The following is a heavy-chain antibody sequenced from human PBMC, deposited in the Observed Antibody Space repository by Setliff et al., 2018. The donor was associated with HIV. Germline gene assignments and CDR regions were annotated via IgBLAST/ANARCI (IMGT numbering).Heavy chain of an antibody. V-gene: IGHV1-46*01. Sequence: ASVKVFCKASGYTFTSYYMHWVRQAPGQGLEWMGIVYPSDGSTSYAQKFQGRVTMTRDTSKKQCSLKLTSVIAADTAVYYCARGRGRAAVGPMNRYYYYGMDVWGQGTTVTVSS. D-gene: IGHD6-13*01. J-gene: IGHJ6*02. CDR2: VYPSDGST. CDR3: ARGRGRAAVGPMNRYYYYGMDV. CDR1: GYTFTSYY.